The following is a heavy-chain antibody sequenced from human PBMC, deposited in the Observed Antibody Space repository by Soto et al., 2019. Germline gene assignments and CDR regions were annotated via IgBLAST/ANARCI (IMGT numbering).Heavy chain of an antibody. Sequence: ASVKVSCKASGGTFSSYTISWVRQAPGQGLEWMGRIIPILGIANYAQKFQGRVTITADKSTSTAYMELSSLRSEDTAVYYCARGGGNEWLRSLRKVEAFDIWGQGTMVTVSS. V-gene: IGHV1-69*02. J-gene: IGHJ3*02. D-gene: IGHD5-12*01. CDR1: GGTFSSYT. CDR3: ARGGGNEWLRSLRKVEAFDI. CDR2: IIPILGIA.